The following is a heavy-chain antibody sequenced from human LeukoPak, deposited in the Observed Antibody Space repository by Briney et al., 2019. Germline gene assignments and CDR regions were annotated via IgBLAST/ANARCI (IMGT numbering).Heavy chain of an antibody. CDR3: ARDIEVGSSLGAFDI. Sequence: SVKVSCKASGGTFSSYAISWVRQAPGQGLEWMGGIIPIFGTANYAQKFQGRVTITADESTSTAYMELRSLRSDDTAVYYCARDIEVGSSLGAFDIWGQGTMVTVSS. CDR2: IIPIFGTA. V-gene: IGHV1-69*13. CDR1: GGTFSSYA. D-gene: IGHD2-21*01. J-gene: IGHJ3*02.